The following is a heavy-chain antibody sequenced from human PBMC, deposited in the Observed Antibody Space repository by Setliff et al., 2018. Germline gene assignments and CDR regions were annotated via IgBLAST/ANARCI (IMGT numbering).Heavy chain of an antibody. CDR2: IWNDGSTK. D-gene: IGHD2-21*02. V-gene: IGHV3-33*01. CDR3: ARNWATAQHYYYGMDV. Sequence: GGSLRLSCVASGFTFSNYGMHWVRQAPGKGLEWVALIWNDGSTKFYGDSVKGRFTISRDNSENTLYLQMNSLRAEDTAVYYCARNWATAQHYYYGMDVWGQGTTVTSP. J-gene: IGHJ6*02. CDR1: GFTFSNYG.